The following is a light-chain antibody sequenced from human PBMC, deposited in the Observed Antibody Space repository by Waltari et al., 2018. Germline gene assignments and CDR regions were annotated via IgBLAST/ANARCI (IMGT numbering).Light chain of an antibody. CDR1: TTDIGTYDY. CDR2: QVT. J-gene: IGLJ2*01. CDR3: SSYTDSTTVV. V-gene: IGLV2-14*01. Sequence: QSALTQPASVSGSPRQSITISCSGSTTDIGTYDYLSWYQQYPGKAPKLILYQVTIRPSGVSNRFSGSKSGNTASLTISGLQTDDEAIYYCSSYTDSTTVVFGGGTVVTVL.